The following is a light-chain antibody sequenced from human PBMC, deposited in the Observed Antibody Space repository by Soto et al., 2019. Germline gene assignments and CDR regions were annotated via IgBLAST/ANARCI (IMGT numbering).Light chain of an antibody. CDR2: DGY. Sequence: DIPMTQSPSTLSASVGDMVTITCRASQTINSKLAWYQKKLGQDPKLLVFDGYNLESGVPSRFSGSGSGTAFTLSIGSLQPDDFATYYCQQYETYFRYTFGQGTKLDIK. CDR3: QQYETYFRYT. CDR1: QTINSK. V-gene: IGKV1-5*01. J-gene: IGKJ2*01.